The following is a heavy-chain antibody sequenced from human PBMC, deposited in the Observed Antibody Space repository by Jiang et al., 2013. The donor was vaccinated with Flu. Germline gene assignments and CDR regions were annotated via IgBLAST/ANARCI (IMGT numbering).Heavy chain of an antibody. Sequence: TCTVSGGSISSSGYVLELDPPAPRKGLEWIGNIYYSGSTYYNPSLKSRVTISVDTSKNQFSLNLSSVTAADTAVYYCARHVRSGTYKYYFDYWGQGTLVTVSS. CDR1: GGSISSSGYV. J-gene: IGHJ4*02. D-gene: IGHD1-26*01. CDR2: IYYSGST. CDR3: ARHVRSGTYKYYFDY. V-gene: IGHV4-39*01.